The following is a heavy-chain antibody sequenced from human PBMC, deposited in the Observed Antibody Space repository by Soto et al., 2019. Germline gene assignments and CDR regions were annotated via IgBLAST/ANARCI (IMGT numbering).Heavy chain of an antibody. CDR2: IYPGDSDT. CDR1: GYSFTAYC. V-gene: IGHV5-51*01. D-gene: IGHD5-18*01. Sequence: GESLKISCKASGYSFTAYCIAWVRQMPWKGLEWMGIIYPGDSDTRYSPSFQGQVTISADKSVSTAYLQWSSLKASDTAMYYCARLLNTATVTDPDYWGQATLITVSS. J-gene: IGHJ4*02. CDR3: ARLLNTATVTDPDY.